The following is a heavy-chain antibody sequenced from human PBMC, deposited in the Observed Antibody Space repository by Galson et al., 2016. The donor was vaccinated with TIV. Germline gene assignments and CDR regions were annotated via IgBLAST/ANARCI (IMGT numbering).Heavy chain of an antibody. CDR1: GGSISSYY. CDR3: ATAGYGNLNYYGMDV. D-gene: IGHD5-18*01. CDR2: IYYSGTT. J-gene: IGHJ6*02. V-gene: IGHV4-59*01. Sequence: SETLSLTCSVSGGSISSYYWSWIRQPPGKGLEWIGYIYYSGTTKYNPSLKSRVNISADTSKTQLSLRLSSVTAADTAVYYCATAGYGNLNYYGMDVWGQGTTVTVSS.